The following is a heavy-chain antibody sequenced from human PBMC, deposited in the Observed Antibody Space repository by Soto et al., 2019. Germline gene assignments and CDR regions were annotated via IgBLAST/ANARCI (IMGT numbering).Heavy chain of an antibody. CDR2: ITDSGGST. Sequence: GGSLRLSCAASGFTFNNYGMSWVRQAPGKGLEWVSAITDSGGSTYCADSVKGRFTISRDNSKNTVYLQMNSLRAEDTAVYYCANAATVLTLYYFDYWGQGTLVTVSS. V-gene: IGHV3-23*01. J-gene: IGHJ4*02. CDR1: GFTFNNYG. D-gene: IGHD2-8*01. CDR3: ANAATVLTLYYFDY.